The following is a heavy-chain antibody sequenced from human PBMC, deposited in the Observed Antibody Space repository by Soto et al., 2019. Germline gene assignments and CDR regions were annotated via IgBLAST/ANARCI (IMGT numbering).Heavy chain of an antibody. V-gene: IGHV4-34*01. D-gene: IGHD4-17*01. CDR1: GGSFSGYY. CDR3: ARHNYGSAFDI. J-gene: IGHJ3*02. CDR2: INHSGST. Sequence: PSETLSLTSAVYGGSFSGYYWSWIRQPPGKGLEWIGEINHSGSTNYNPSLKSRVTISVDTSKNQFSLKLSSVTAADTAVYYCARHNYGSAFDIWGQGTMVTVSS.